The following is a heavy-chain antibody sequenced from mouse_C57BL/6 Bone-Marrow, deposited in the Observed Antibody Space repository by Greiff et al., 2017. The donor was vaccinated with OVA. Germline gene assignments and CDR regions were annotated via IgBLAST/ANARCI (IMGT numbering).Heavy chain of an antibody. J-gene: IGHJ2*01. CDR2: IYPGSGST. Sequence: QVQLQQPGAELVKPGASVTMSCKASGYTFTSYWITWVKQRPGQGLEWIGDIYPGSGSTNYNEKFKSKATLTVDTSSSTAYMQLSSLTSEDSAVYYCARTDYYGSSHDYWGQGTTLTVSS. V-gene: IGHV1-55*01. D-gene: IGHD1-1*01. CDR3: ARTDYYGSSHDY. CDR1: GYTFTSYW.